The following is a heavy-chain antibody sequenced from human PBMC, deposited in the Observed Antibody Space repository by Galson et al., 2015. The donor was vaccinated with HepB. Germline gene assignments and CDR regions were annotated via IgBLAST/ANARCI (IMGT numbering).Heavy chain of an antibody. Sequence: CKASGGTFSSYAISWVRQAPGQGLEWMGGIIPIFGTANYAQKFQGRVTITADESTSTAYMELSSLRSEDTAVYYCARQWDYGDYCWGQGTLVTVSS. D-gene: IGHD4-17*01. J-gene: IGHJ4*02. CDR2: IIPIFGTA. V-gene: IGHV1-69*01. CDR3: ARQWDYGDYC. CDR1: GGTFSSYA.